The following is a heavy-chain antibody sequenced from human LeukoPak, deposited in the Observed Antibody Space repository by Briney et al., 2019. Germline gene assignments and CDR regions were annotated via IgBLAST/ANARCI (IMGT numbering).Heavy chain of an antibody. J-gene: IGHJ4*02. V-gene: IGHV4-34*01. D-gene: IGHD2-2*01. CDR2: INHSGST. CDR1: GGSFSGYY. CDR3: ARRVVPAAIGFDY. Sequence: PSETLSLTCAVYGGSFSGYYWSWIRQPPGKGLEWIGEINHSGSTNYNPSLKSRVTISVDTSKNQFSLKLSSVTAADTAVYYCARRVVPAAIGFDYWGQGTLVTVSS.